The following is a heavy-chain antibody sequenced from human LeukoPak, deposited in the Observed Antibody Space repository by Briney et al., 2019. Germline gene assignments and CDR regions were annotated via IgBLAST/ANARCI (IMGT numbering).Heavy chain of an antibody. CDR3: ASQGHHGKIVGTTLSYFYMDV. Sequence: SETLSLTCAVYGGSLSGYYWCWIRQPPGKGLEWIGEINHSGSTNYNPSLKSRVTISVDTSKNQFSLKLSSVTAADTAFYYCASQGHHGKIVGTTLSYFYMDVWGKGTTVTVSS. J-gene: IGHJ6*03. D-gene: IGHD1-26*01. V-gene: IGHV4-34*01. CDR2: INHSGST. CDR1: GGSLSGYY.